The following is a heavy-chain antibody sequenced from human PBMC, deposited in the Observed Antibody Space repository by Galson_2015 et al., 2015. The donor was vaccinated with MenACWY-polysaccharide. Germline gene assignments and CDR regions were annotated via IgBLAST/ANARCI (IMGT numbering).Heavy chain of an antibody. Sequence: SLRLSCAASGFTFSDYYMSWIRQAPGKGLEWVSYISSSGSTIYYADSVKGRFTISRDNAKNSLYLQMNSLRAEDTAVYYCAREKSPYGDYVFLSAFDIWGQGTMVTVSS. V-gene: IGHV3-11*04. D-gene: IGHD4-17*01. CDR1: GFTFSDYY. CDR3: AREKSPYGDYVFLSAFDI. J-gene: IGHJ3*02. CDR2: ISSSGSTI.